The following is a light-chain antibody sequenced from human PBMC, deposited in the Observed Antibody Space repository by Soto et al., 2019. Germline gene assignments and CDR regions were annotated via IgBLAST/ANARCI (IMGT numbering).Light chain of an antibody. V-gene: IGLV4-69*01. CDR2: VNSDGSH. Sequence: QPVLTQSPSASASLGASVKLTCTLSSGHSSYAIAWHQQQPEKGPRYLMKVNSDGSHSKGDGIPDRFSGSSSGAERYLTISSLQSEDEADYYCQTWGTDKAVFGGGTQLTVL. CDR3: QTWGTDKAV. CDR1: SGHSSYA. J-gene: IGLJ7*01.